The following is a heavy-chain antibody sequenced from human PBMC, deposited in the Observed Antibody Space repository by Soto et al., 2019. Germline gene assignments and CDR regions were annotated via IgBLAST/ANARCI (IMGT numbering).Heavy chain of an antibody. Sequence: PGGSLRLSCAASGFTFSSYAMHWVRQAPGKGLGWVAVISYDGSNKYYADSVKGRFTISRDNSKNTLYLQMNSLRAEDTAVYYCARSRVVVAAPFDYWGQGTLVTVSS. CDR1: GFTFSSYA. V-gene: IGHV3-30-3*01. CDR2: ISYDGSNK. J-gene: IGHJ4*02. D-gene: IGHD2-15*01. CDR3: ARSRVVVAAPFDY.